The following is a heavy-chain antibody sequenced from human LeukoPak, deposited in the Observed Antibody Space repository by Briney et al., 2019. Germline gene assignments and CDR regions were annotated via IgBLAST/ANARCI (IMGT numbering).Heavy chain of an antibody. D-gene: IGHD5-18*01. J-gene: IGHJ6*03. CDR2: INTNTGNP. CDR3: ARVGGYSYDNYHFCYMDV. CDR1: GYTFTRYA. Sequence: ASVKVSCKASGYTFTRYALNWVRQAPGQGLEWMGWINTNTGNPTYVQGFTGRFVFSLDTSVSTAYLQISSLEAEDTAVYYCARVGGYSYDNYHFCYMDVWGKGTTVTVSS. V-gene: IGHV7-4-1*02.